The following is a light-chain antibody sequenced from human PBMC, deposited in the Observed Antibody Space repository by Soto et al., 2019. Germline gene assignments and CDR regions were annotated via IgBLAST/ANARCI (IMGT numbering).Light chain of an antibody. J-gene: IGLJ2*01. CDR1: SSNIGAGYD. V-gene: IGLV1-40*01. Sequence: QSVLTQPPSVSGAPGQMVSISCTGSSSNIGAGYDVHWYEHLPGTAPKLLIYQNNNRPSGVPDRFSGSKSGTSASLAITGLQAEDEADYYCQSYDSSLSAVVFGGGTKLTVL. CDR2: QNN. CDR3: QSYDSSLSAVV.